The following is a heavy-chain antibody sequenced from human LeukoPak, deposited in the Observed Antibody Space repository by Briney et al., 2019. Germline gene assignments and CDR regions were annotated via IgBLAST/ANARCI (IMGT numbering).Heavy chain of an antibody. CDR3: ARGGGNLAFDI. J-gene: IGHJ3*02. CDR1: GGTFSSYT. Sequence: SVKVSCKGSGGTFSSYTISWVRQAPGQGLEWMGRIIPIPDIVNYAQDFQGRVTINADKSTSTAYMELSSLKSDDTAVYYCARGGGNLAFDIWGQGTMVTVSS. V-gene: IGHV1-69*02. CDR2: IIPIPDIV. D-gene: IGHD4-23*01.